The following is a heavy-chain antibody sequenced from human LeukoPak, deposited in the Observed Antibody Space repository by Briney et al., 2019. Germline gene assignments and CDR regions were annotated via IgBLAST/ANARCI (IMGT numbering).Heavy chain of an antibody. Sequence: SVKVSCKASGGTFSSYAISWVRQAPGQRLEWMGRIIPILGIANYAQKSQGRVTITADKSTSTAYMELSSLRSEDTAVYYCARERLVYSSSWGRLDYYGMDVWGQGTTVTVSS. CDR1: GGTFSSYA. CDR2: IIPILGIA. CDR3: ARERLVYSSSWGRLDYYGMDV. J-gene: IGHJ6*02. D-gene: IGHD6-13*01. V-gene: IGHV1-69*04.